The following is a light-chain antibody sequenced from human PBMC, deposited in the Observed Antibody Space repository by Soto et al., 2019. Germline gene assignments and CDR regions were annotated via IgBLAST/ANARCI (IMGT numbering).Light chain of an antibody. J-gene: IGLJ3*02. V-gene: IGLV1-44*01. CDR3: AAWDDSLNGWV. CDR1: SSNIGSNT. CDR2: SNN. Sequence: QSVLTQPPSASGTPGQRVTISCSGSSSNIGSNTVNWYQQLPGTAPKLLIDSNNQRPSGVPDRFSGSKSGTSASLAISGLQSEDEADYYCAAWDDSLNGWVFGGGTNLTVL.